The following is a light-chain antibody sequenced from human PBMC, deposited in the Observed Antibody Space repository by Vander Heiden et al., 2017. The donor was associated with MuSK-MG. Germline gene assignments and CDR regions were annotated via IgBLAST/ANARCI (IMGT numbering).Light chain of an antibody. V-gene: IGKV1-39*01. CDR1: QSITTY. J-gene: IGKJ3*01. CDR3: QQRHIHPFT. CDR2: DAS. Sequence: DMEMTQSPSSLSASVGDRVTITCRARQSITTYLNWYQHKPGKAPKLLIYDASTLQSGVPSRFSGSGSGTDFTLTISSLQPEDFATYYCQQRHIHPFTFGHGTKVDVK.